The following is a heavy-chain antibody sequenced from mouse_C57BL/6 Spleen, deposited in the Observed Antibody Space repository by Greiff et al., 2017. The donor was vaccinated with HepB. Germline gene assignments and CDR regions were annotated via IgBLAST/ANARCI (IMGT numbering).Heavy chain of an antibody. Sequence: SGPELVKPGASVKISCKASGYSFTGYYMNWVKQSPEKSLEWIGEINPSTGGTTYNQKFKAKATLTVDKSSSTAYMQLKSLTSEDSAVYYCASVYFDYWGQGTTLTVSS. J-gene: IGHJ2*01. CDR2: INPSTGGT. V-gene: IGHV1-42*01. CDR3: ASVYFDY. CDR1: GYSFTGYY.